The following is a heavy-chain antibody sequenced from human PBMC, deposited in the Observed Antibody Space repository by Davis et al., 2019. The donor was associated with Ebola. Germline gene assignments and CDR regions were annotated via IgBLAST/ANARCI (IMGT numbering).Heavy chain of an antibody. CDR2: IRSDGSVK. J-gene: IGHJ4*02. Sequence: GESLKISCAASGFIFSGYAMSWVRQAPGKGLEWVAFIRSDGSVKYYADSLKGRFTISRDYSKNTLSLQMNSLRAEDTAVYYCAKADPQQYFDYWGQGTLVTVSS. CDR3: AKADPQQYFDY. CDR1: GFIFSGYA. V-gene: IGHV3-30*02.